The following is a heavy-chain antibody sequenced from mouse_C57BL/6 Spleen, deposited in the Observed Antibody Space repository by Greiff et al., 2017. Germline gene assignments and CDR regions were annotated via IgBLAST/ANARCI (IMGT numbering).Heavy chain of an antibody. D-gene: IGHD1-1*01. CDR3: ARNPRIITTVVAIWYFDV. V-gene: IGHV5-17*01. CDR2: ISSGSSTI. J-gene: IGHJ1*03. Sequence: EVMLVESGGGLVKPGGSLKLSCAASGFTFSDYGMHWVRQAPEKGLEWVAYISSGSSTIYYADTVKGRFTISRDNAKNTLFLQMTSLRSEDTAMYYCARNPRIITTVVAIWYFDVWGTGTTVTVSS. CDR1: GFTFSDYG.